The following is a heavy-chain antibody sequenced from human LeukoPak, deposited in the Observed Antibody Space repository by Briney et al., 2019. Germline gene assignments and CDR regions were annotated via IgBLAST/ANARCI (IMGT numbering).Heavy chain of an antibody. Sequence: ASVKVSCKASGYTFTSYYMHWVRQAPGQGLERMGIITPSGGSTSYAQKFQGRVTMTRDTSTSTVYMELSSLRSEDTAVYYCARGAFIYGPTVTTIDYWGQGTLVTVSS. J-gene: IGHJ4*02. CDR1: GYTFTSYY. D-gene: IGHD4-17*01. V-gene: IGHV1-46*01. CDR3: ARGAFIYGPTVTTIDY. CDR2: ITPSGGST.